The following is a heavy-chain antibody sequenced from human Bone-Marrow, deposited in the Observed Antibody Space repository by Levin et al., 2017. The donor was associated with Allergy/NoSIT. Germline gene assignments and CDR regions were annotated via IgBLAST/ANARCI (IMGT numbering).Heavy chain of an antibody. CDR2: IHHSGSS. CDR1: GGSISIGYW. J-gene: IGHJ4*02. V-gene: IGHV4-4*02. Sequence: SCAVSGGSISIGYWWSWVRQPPGKGLEWLGEIHHSGSSSYNPSLKGRLTMSVDKSKNHFFLRLNSVTAADTAVYYCGRNGDFALDFWGQGILVTVS. CDR3: GRNGDFALDF. D-gene: IGHD2-21*02.